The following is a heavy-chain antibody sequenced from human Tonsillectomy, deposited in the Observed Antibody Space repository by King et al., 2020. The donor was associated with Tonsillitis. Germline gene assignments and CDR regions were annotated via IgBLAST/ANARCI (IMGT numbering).Heavy chain of an antibody. J-gene: IGHJ4*02. CDR2: ISGSSSTI. D-gene: IGHD3-10*01. CDR3: ARSFGSGRLDYYVDY. CDR1: GFTFSSYG. Sequence: VQLVESGGGLVQPGGSLRLSCAASGFTFSSYGMSWVRQAPGKGLEWVSYISGSSSTIYYADSVKGRFTISRDNAKNSLYLQMNSLRAEDTALYYWARSFGSGRLDYYVDYWGQGSLVPVAS. V-gene: IGHV3-48*01.